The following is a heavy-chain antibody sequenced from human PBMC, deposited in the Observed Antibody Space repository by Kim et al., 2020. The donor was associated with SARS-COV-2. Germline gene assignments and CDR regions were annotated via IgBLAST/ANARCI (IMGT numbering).Heavy chain of an antibody. V-gene: IGHV5-51*01. CDR1: GYSFTSYW. J-gene: IGHJ3*02. CDR3: AIVTPQGSSGRGAFDI. Sequence: GESLKISCKGSGYSFTSYWIGWVRQMPGKGLEWMGIIYPGDSDTRYSPSFQGQVTISADKSISTAYLQWSSLKASDTAMYYCAIVTPQGSSGRGAFDIWGQGTMVTVSS. D-gene: IGHD3-22*01. CDR2: IYPGDSDT.